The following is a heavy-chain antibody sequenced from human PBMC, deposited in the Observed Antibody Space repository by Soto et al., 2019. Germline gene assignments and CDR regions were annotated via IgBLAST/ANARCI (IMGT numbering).Heavy chain of an antibody. CDR2: IYWDDDK. Sequence: SGPTLVNPTQTLTLTCTFSGFSLSTSGVGVGWIRQPPGKALEWLALIYWDDDKRYRPSLKSRLSITKDTSKNQVVLTMTNMDPVDTATYYCTHSTDATLTMAIDYWGQGKLVTVSS. D-gene: IGHD3-10*01. CDR1: GFSLSTSGVG. J-gene: IGHJ4*02. CDR3: THSTDATLTMAIDY. V-gene: IGHV2-5*02.